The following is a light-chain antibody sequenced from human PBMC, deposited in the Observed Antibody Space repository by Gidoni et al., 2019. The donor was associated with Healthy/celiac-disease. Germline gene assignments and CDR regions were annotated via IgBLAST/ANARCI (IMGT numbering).Light chain of an antibody. V-gene: IGKV1-5*03. CDR1: QSISSL. Sequence: DIQMTQSPSTRTASVGDRVTITCRASQSISSLLAWYQQKPGKAPKLLIYKASSLESGVPSRFSGIGSGTEFTLTISSLQPDDFATYYCQQYNSYSWTFXGXTKVEIK. CDR3: QQYNSYSWT. CDR2: KAS. J-gene: IGKJ4*01.